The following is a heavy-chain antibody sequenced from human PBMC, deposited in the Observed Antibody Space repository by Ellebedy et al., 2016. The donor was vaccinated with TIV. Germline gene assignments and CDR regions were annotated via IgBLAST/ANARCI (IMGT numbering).Heavy chain of an antibody. CDR3: ARARSGGSCYSFDY. V-gene: IGHV3-64*01. Sequence: GESLKISCAASGFTFSSYAMHWVGQAPGKGLEYVSAISSNGGSTYYANSVKGRFTISRDNSKNTLYLQMGSLRAEDMAVYYCARARSGGSCYSFDYWGQGTLVTVSS. D-gene: IGHD2-15*01. CDR2: ISSNGGST. CDR1: GFTFSSYA. J-gene: IGHJ4*02.